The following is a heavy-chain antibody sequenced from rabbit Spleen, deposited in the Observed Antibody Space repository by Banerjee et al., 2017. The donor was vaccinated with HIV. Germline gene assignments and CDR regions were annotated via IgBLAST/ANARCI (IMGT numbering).Heavy chain of an antibody. V-gene: IGHV1S45*01. Sequence: EQLEESGGGLVKPEGSLTLTCKASGVSLNDKDVMCWVRQAPGKGLEWIACINIVTGKSVSANWAKGRFTMSRTSSPTVTLQMTSLTAADTATYFCARDLVSVIGWNFNLWGPGTLVTVS. J-gene: IGHJ4*01. CDR1: GVSLNDKDV. D-gene: IGHD1-1*01. CDR3: ARDLVSVIGWNFNL. CDR2: INIVTGKS.